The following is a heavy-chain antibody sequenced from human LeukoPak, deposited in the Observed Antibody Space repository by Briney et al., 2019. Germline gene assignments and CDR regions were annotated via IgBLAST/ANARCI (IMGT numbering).Heavy chain of an antibody. CDR2: IKNDGSER. J-gene: IGHJ6*02. Sequence: GSLRLSCAASGFVFRNYFMSWVRQAPGKGLEWVASIKNDGSERYYADSVKGRFTISRDNAKNSLYLQMNSLRAEDTAVYYCAREYLIRYDFWSGPPNNYYYYYGMDVWGQGTTVTVSS. CDR3: AREYLIRYDFWSGPPNNYYYYYGMDV. CDR1: GFVFRNYF. D-gene: IGHD3-3*01. V-gene: IGHV3-7*01.